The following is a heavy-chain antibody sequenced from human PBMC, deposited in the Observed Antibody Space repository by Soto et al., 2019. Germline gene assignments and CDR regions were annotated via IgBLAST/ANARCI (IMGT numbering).Heavy chain of an antibody. CDR3: ARGGGYQLETHGGSYYCNGMDV. V-gene: IGHV3-53*01. CDR1: GFTGSSNY. J-gene: IGHJ6*02. CDR2: IYSGGST. D-gene: IGHD2-2*01. Sequence: GGSLRLSCAASGFTGSSNYMSWVRQAPGKGLEWVSVIYSGGSTYYADSVKGRFTISRDNSKNTLYLQMNSLRAEDTAVYYCARGGGYQLETHGGSYYCNGMDVWRQGTTVTVSS.